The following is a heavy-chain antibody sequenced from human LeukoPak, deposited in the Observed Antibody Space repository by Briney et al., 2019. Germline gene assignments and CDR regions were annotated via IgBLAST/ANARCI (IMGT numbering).Heavy chain of an antibody. CDR2: IYHSGST. Sequence: SETLSLTCAVSGGSISSGGYSWSWIRQPPGKGLEWIGYIYHSGSTYYNPSLKSRVTISVDRSKNQFSLKLSSVTAADTAVYYCASSNSYCYYGMDVWGQGTTVTVSS. CDR1: GGSISSGGYS. CDR3: ASSNSYCYYGMDV. J-gene: IGHJ6*02. D-gene: IGHD1-1*01. V-gene: IGHV4-30-2*01.